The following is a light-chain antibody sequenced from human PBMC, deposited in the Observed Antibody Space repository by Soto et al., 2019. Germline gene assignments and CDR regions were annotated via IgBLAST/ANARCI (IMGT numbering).Light chain of an antibody. CDR3: QQYNSWPRT. V-gene: IGKV3-15*01. J-gene: IGKJ1*01. Sequence: EIVMTQSPATLSVSPGERATLSCRASQSVGSNLAWYQQKPGQAPRLLIYDATYRATGIPARFSGSGSGTDCTLTISSLQSEDFPVYYCQQYNSWPRTFGQGTKVEIK. CDR1: QSVGSN. CDR2: DAT.